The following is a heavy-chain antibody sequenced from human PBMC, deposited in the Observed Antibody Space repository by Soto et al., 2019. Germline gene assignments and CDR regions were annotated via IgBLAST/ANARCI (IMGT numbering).Heavy chain of an antibody. CDR2: IYPGDSDT. CDR3: AAGLVHVGTYYYYYGMDV. Sequence: PGESLKISCKGSGYSFTSYWIGWVRQMPGKGLEWRGIIYPGDSDTRYSPSFQGQVTISADKSISTAYLQWSSLKASDTAMYYCAAGLVHVGTYYYYYGMDVWGQGTTVTVSS. J-gene: IGHJ6*02. D-gene: IGHD6-6*01. CDR1: GYSFTSYW. V-gene: IGHV5-51*01.